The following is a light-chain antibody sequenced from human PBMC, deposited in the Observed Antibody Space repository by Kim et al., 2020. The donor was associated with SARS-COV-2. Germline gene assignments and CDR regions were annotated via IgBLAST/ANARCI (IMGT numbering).Light chain of an antibody. Sequence: HRVTISCSGSSSNIGSNYVYWYQQLPGTAPKLLIYRNNQRPSGVPDRFSGSKSGTSASLAISGLRSEDEADYYCAAWDDSLSGLYVFGTGTKVTVL. CDR2: RNN. J-gene: IGLJ1*01. CDR1: SSNIGSNY. V-gene: IGLV1-47*01. CDR3: AAWDDSLSGLYV.